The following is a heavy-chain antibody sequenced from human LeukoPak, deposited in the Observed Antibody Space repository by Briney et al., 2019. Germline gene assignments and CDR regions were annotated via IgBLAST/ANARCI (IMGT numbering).Heavy chain of an antibody. V-gene: IGHV3-23*01. CDR1: GFTFSSYA. CDR2: ISGSGGST. J-gene: IGHJ4*02. D-gene: IGHD6-19*01. Sequence: GGSLRLSCAASGFTFSSYAMSWVRQAPGKGLEWVSAISGSGGSTYYADSVKGRFTISRDNSKNTLYLQMNSLRAEDTAVYYCARADSSCLSYLDYWGQGTLVTVSS. CDR3: ARADSSCLSYLDY.